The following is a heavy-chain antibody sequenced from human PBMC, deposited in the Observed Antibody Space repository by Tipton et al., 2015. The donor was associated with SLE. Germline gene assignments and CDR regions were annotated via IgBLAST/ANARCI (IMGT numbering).Heavy chain of an antibody. D-gene: IGHD3-16*02. CDR3: AQAHRWGSYRYASDI. Sequence: TLSLTCTVSSGSVSSGAYYWSWIRKHPGKGLEWIGEINHGGSTNYNPSLKSRVTTSVDTSKNQFSLKLSSVTAADTAVYYCAQAHRWGSYRYASDIWGQGTMVTVSS. CDR2: INHGGST. V-gene: IGHV4-61*08. J-gene: IGHJ3*02. CDR1: SGSVSSGAYY.